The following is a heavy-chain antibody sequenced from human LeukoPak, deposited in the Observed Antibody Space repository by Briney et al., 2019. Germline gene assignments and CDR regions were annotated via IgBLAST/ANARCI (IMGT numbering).Heavy chain of an antibody. CDR1: GYTFTSYG. D-gene: IGHD3-22*01. V-gene: IGHV1-18*01. J-gene: IGHJ4*02. Sequence: AASVKVSCKASGYTFTSYGISWVRQAPGQGLEWMGWISAYNGNTNYAQKLQGRVTMTTDTFTSTAYMELRSLRSDDTAVHYCARPYYDSSAPPYDYWGQGTLVTVSS. CDR2: ISAYNGNT. CDR3: ARPYYDSSAPPYDY.